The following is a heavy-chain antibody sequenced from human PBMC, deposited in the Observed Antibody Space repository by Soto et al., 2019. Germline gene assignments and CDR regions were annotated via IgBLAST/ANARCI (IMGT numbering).Heavy chain of an antibody. CDR3: ARGQGDY. J-gene: IGHJ4*02. Sequence: QVQLVESGGGVVQPGRSLRLSCAASGFTFISYGMHWVRQAPVKGLEWVAVIWYDGSNKYYADSVKGRFTISRDNSKNTLYLQMNSLRADDTAVYYWARGQGDYWGQGTLVTVSS. CDR2: IWYDGSNK. CDR1: GFTFISYG. V-gene: IGHV3-33*01.